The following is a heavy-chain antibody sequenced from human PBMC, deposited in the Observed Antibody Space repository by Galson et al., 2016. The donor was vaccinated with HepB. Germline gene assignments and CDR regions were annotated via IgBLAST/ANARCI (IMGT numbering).Heavy chain of an antibody. J-gene: IGHJ4*02. CDR3: ARGTVFPDDY. V-gene: IGHV1-18*01. CDR1: GYSFSTYG. Sequence: SVKVSCKASGYSFSTYGISWLRQTPGQGLEWMGWISAYNGYTNYAQKLQGRVTMTTDTSTSTAYMELRSLRSDDTAVYYCARGTVFPDDYWGQGTLVTVSS. CDR2: ISAYNGYT. D-gene: IGHD1-14*01.